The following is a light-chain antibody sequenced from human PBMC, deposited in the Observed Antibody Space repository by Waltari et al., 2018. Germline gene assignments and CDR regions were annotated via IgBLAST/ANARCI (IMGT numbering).Light chain of an antibody. CDR3: QQGSSFPPT. CDR1: KDISGE. CDR2: AVS. J-gene: IGKJ1*01. V-gene: IGKV1-12*01. Sequence: EIQMTQSPSSVSASVVDRVTLTCRTGKDISGELAWHQQKPGQAPNLLIYAVSSLPSGVPSRFTGSGSAPDFTLTISSLQPEDRATYYCQQGSSFPPTFGQGTKVEIK.